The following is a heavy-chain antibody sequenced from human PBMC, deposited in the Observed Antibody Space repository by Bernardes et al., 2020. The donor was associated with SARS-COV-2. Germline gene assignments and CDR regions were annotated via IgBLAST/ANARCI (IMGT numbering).Heavy chain of an antibody. D-gene: IGHD4-17*01. V-gene: IGHV3-23*01. Sequence: GGSLRLSCAASGFTFSSYAMSWVRQAPGKGLEWVSAISGSGGSTYYADSVKGRFTISRDNSKNTLYLQMNSLRAEDTAVYYCAKGSPPAKHGDYYFDYWGQGTLVTVSS. CDR1: GFTFSSYA. CDR3: AKGSPPAKHGDYYFDY. CDR2: ISGSGGST. J-gene: IGHJ4*02.